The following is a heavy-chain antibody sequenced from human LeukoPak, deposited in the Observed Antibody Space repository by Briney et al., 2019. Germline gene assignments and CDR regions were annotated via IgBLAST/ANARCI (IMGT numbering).Heavy chain of an antibody. Sequence: PSETLSLTCTVSGGSISTYYWSWIRQPPGKGLEWIGHIYYSGSTTYNPSLKSRVTISVDTSKNQFSLKLSSVTAADTAVYYCARQIGRGLWAFDYWGQGTPVTVSS. D-gene: IGHD2-21*01. CDR3: ARQIGRGLWAFDY. CDR2: IYYSGST. V-gene: IGHV4-59*08. CDR1: GGSISTYY. J-gene: IGHJ4*02.